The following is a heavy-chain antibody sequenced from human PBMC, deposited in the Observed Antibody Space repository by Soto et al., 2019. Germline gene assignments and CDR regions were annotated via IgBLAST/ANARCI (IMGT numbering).Heavy chain of an antibody. V-gene: IGHV1-69*13. J-gene: IGHJ4*02. Sequence: ASVKVSCRASGGTFSTFGISWVRQAPGQGLEWMGGIIPFFGTARYLQKFEDRITITADESTNTVYMDLRSLTSEDTAIYYCAKSAPMDAGDKYYYDFWGQGALVTVSS. CDR1: GGTFSTFG. CDR2: IIPFFGTA. D-gene: IGHD4-17*01. CDR3: AKSAPMDAGDKYYYDF.